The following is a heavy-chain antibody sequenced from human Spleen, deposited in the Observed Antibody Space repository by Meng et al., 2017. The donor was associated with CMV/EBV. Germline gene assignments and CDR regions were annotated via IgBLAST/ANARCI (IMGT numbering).Heavy chain of an antibody. CDR3: AREQQRLLEWLPPTYYYYGMDV. CDR1: GFTFRSSS. V-gene: IGHV3-7*01. CDR2: ISTDGSGK. Sequence: GESLKISCATSGFTFRSSSMSWVRQAPGKGLEWVATISTDGSGKHYVDSVKGRFTISRDNAKNSLYLQMNSLRAEDTAVYYCAREQQRLLEWLPPTYYYYGMDVWGQRTTVTISS. J-gene: IGHJ6*02. D-gene: IGHD3-3*01.